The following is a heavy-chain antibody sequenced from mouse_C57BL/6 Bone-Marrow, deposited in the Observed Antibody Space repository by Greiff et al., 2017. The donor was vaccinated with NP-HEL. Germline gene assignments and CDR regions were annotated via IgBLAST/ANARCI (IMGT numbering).Heavy chain of an antibody. CDR1: GYAFTNYL. Sequence: VQLKESGAELVRPGTSVKVSCKASGYAFTNYLIEWVKQRPGQGLEWIGVINPGSGGTNYNEKFKGKATLTADKSSSTAYMQLSSLTSEDSAVYFCARRYDVWGTGTTVTVSS. CDR3: ARRYDV. D-gene: IGHD1-1*01. CDR2: INPGSGGT. J-gene: IGHJ1*03. V-gene: IGHV1-54*01.